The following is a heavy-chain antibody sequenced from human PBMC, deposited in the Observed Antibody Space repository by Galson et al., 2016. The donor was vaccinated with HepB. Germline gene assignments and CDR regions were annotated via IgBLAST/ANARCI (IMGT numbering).Heavy chain of an antibody. CDR3: AREGYYYDNSFFRRENAFDI. V-gene: IGHV3-74*01. CDR2: INSDGNTT. Sequence: SLRLSCAASGLTFSSYWMHWVRQAPGKGLVWVSRINSDGNTTNYADSVKGRFTIPRDNAKNTLYLQMNSLRAEDTAVYYCAREGYYYDNSFFRRENAFDIWGQGTMVTVSS. CDR1: GLTFSSYW. J-gene: IGHJ3*02. D-gene: IGHD3-22*01.